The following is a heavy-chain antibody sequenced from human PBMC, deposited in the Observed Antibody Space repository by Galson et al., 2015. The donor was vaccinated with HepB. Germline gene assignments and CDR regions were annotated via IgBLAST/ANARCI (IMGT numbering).Heavy chain of an antibody. CDR3: ANMRYTSGPMRD. Sequence: SLRLSCAASGITFSSFSMHWVRQAPGGGLEWVTFISHDGTTISYADSVKGRFSISRDNSKNTVYLHMTSLRPEDKAGYYCANMRYTSGPMRDWGQGTLVTVSS. CDR2: ISHDGTTI. V-gene: IGHV3-30-3*01. D-gene: IGHD6-19*01. CDR1: GITFSSFS. J-gene: IGHJ4*02.